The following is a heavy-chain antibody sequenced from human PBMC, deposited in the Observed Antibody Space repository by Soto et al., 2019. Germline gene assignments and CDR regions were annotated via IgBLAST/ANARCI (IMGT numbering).Heavy chain of an antibody. V-gene: IGHV4-34*01. CDR2: INHSGST. CDR1: GGSFSGYY. J-gene: IGHJ6*02. Sequence: SETLSLTCAVYGGSFSGYYWSWIRQPPGKGLEWIGEINHSGSTNYNPSLKSRVTISVDTSKNQFSLKLSSVTAADTAVYYCARTSYYYYYGMDVWGQGTTVTVSS. CDR3: ARTSYYYYYGMDV.